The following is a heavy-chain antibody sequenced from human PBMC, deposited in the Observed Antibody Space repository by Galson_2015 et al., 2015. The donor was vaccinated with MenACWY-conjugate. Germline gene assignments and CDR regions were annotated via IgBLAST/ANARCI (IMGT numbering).Heavy chain of an antibody. J-gene: IGHJ5*02. CDR3: ARADSRIQLWSDFDP. Sequence: SVKVSCKASGYTFTSYAMNWVRQAPGQGLEWMGWINTNTGNPTYAQGFTGRFVFSLDTSVSTAYLQISGLKAEDTAVYYCARADSRIQLWSDFDPWGQGTLVTVSS. CDR2: INTNTGNP. CDR1: GYTFTSYA. V-gene: IGHV7-4-1*02. D-gene: IGHD5-18*01.